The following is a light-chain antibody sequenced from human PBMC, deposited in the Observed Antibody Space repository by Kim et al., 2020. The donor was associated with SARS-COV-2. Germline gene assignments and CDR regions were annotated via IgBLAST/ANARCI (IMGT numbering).Light chain of an antibody. CDR3: QQYGSAQIT. V-gene: IGKV3-20*01. CDR1: QSVSSNY. Sequence: PGERATRSCRARQSVSSNYLGWYQQKPGQAPRLLIYGASRRATGIPDRFSASGSGTDFTLTISRLEPEDFAVYYCQQYGSAQITFGQGTRLEIK. CDR2: GAS. J-gene: IGKJ5*01.